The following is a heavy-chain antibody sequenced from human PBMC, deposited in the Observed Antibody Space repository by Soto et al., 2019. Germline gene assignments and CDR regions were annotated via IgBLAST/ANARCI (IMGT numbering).Heavy chain of an antibody. Sequence: GGSLRLSCAASGFTFTDYSMHWVRQSPGKGLEWVSLISWDGGSTYYADSVKGRFTISRDNIKNSLYLQMDSLRTEDTALYYCAKDTSWTIDYWGRGTLVTV. V-gene: IGHV3-43*01. CDR3: AKDTSWTIDY. J-gene: IGHJ4*02. CDR1: GFTFTDYS. CDR2: ISWDGGST. D-gene: IGHD4-17*01.